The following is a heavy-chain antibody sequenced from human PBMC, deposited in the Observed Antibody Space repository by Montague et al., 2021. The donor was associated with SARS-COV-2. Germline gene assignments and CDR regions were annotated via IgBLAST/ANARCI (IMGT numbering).Heavy chain of an antibody. J-gene: IGHJ6*03. CDR3: ARDPFYYDILTGYYQRDYYYYYYMDV. CDR2: ISYDGSNK. Sequence: RLSWSASGFTFSSYAMHWVRQAPGKGLEWVAVISYDGSNKYYADSVKGRFTISRDNSKNTLYLQMNSLRAEDTAVYYCARDPFYYDILTGYYQRDYYYYYYMDVWGKGTTVTVSS. V-gene: IGHV3-30*04. CDR1: GFTFSSYA. D-gene: IGHD3-9*01.